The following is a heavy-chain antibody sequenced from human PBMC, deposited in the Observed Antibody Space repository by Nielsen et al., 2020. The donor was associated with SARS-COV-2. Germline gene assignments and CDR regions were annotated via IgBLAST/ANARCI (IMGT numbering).Heavy chain of an antibody. D-gene: IGHD3-16*01. J-gene: IGHJ4*02. V-gene: IGHV4-59*01. CDR2: MIDGWNP. Sequence: WIRQPPGKGLECIAYMIDGWNPIYNPSLKSRVTMTRDTSTSTVYMELSSLRSEDTAVYYCTRERLTYFDYWGQGTLVTVSS. CDR3: TRERLTYFDY.